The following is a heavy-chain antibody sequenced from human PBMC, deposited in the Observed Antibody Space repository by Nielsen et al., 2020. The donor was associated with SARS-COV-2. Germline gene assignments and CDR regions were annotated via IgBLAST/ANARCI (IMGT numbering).Heavy chain of an antibody. Sequence: GESLKISCAASGFTFSNSWMNWVRQAPGKGLEWVANINQDGSQKYYVDSVRGRFTISRDNAKNSLYLQMNSLRAEDTAVYYCARRGSQAYYFDYWGHGTLVTVSS. V-gene: IGHV3-7*03. D-gene: IGHD3-10*01. J-gene: IGHJ4*01. CDR1: GFTFSNSW. CDR2: INQDGSQK. CDR3: ARRGSQAYYFDY.